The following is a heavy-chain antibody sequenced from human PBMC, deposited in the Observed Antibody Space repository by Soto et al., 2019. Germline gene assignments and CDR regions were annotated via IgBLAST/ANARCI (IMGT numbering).Heavy chain of an antibody. CDR2: IIPIFGTA. J-gene: IGHJ3*02. V-gene: IGHV1-69*06. CDR1: GGTFSSYA. Sequence: SVKVSCKASGGTFSSYAISWVRQAPGQGLEWMGGIIPIFGTANYAQKFQGRVTITADKSTSTAYMELSSLRSEDTAVYYCARGRALGVAFDIWGQGTMVTVSS. D-gene: IGHD3-16*01. CDR3: ARGRALGVAFDI.